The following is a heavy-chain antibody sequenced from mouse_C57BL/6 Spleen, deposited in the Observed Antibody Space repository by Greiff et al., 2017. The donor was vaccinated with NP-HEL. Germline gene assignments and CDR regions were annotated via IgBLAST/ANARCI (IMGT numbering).Heavy chain of an antibody. CDR2: IYPGDGDT. CDR3: ARSDGSSLYWYFDV. D-gene: IGHD1-1*01. J-gene: IGHJ1*03. Sequence: VKLMESGPELVKPGASVKISCKASGYAFSSSWMNWVKQRPGKGLEWIGRIYPGDGDTNYNGKFKGKATLTADKSSSTAYMQLSSLTSEDSAVYFCARSDGSSLYWYFDVWGTGTTVTVSS. V-gene: IGHV1-82*01. CDR1: GYAFSSSW.